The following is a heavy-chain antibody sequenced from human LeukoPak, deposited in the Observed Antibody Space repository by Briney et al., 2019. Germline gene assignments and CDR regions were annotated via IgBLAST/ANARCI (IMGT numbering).Heavy chain of an antibody. CDR2: INTNTGNP. V-gene: IGHV7-4-1*02. D-gene: IGHD3-10*01. CDR3: ARDRYVYYGSGSDTPGY. Sequence: GASVKVSCKASGYTFTSYAMNWVRQAPGQGLEWMGWINTNTGNPTYAQGFTGRFVFSLDTSVSTAYLQISSLKAEDTAVYYCARDRYVYYGSGSDTPGYWGQGTLVTVSS. CDR1: GYTFTSYA. J-gene: IGHJ4*02.